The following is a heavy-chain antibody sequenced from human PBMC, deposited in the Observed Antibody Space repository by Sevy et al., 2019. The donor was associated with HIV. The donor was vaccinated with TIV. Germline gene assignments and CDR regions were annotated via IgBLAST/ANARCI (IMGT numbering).Heavy chain of an antibody. CDR2: IKQDGSEK. CDR3: AREGGYDSSYYYYGMDV. V-gene: IGHV3-7*01. CDR1: GLTFSSYW. D-gene: IGHD5-12*01. J-gene: IGHJ6*02. Sequence: GGSLRLSCAASGLTFSSYWMSWVRQAPGKGLEWVANIKQDGSEKYYVDSVKGRFTISRDNAKNSLYLQMNSLRAEDTAVYYCAREGGYDSSYYYYGMDVWGQGTTVTVSS.